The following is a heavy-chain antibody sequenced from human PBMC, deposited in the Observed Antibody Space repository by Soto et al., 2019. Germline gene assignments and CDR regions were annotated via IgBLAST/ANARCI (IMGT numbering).Heavy chain of an antibody. V-gene: IGHV3-30*03. Sequence: QVQLVESGGGVVQPGKSLRLSCAASGFTFSSYAMHWARQAPGKGLEWVTVISIRGGDEYYAESVRGRFTISRDDSKNPLYRQRDGLRVKDAAVYYGARGTIAAPHPLDYWGQGTLVTFSS. D-gene: IGHD6-13*01. CDR2: ISIRGGDE. CDR3: ARGTIAAPHPLDY. CDR1: GFTFSSYA. J-gene: IGHJ4*02.